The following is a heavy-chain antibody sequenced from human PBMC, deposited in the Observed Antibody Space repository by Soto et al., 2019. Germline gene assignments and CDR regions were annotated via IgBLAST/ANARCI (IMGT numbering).Heavy chain of an antibody. CDR2: IWYDGSNK. CDR3: ARAYRDLRYFDS. Sequence: GGSLRLSCAASGFTFSSYGMHWVRQAPGKGLEWVAVIWYDGSNKYYADSVKGRFTISRDNSKNTLYLQMNSLRAEDTAVYYCARAYRDLRYFDSWGRGTLVTVSS. CDR1: GFTFSSYG. V-gene: IGHV3-33*01. J-gene: IGHJ4*02. D-gene: IGHD3-9*01.